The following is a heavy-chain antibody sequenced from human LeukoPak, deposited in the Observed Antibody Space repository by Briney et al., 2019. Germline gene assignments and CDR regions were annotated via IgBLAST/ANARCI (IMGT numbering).Heavy chain of an antibody. D-gene: IGHD6-19*01. CDR1: GFTFSSYA. CDR2: LSYDGSNK. CDR3: ARDPGYSSGYNWFDP. V-gene: IGHV3-30-3*01. J-gene: IGHJ5*02. Sequence: GGSLRLSCAASGFTFSSYAMHWVRQAPGKGLEWVAVLSYDGSNKYYADSVKGRFTISRDNSKNTLYLQMNSLRAEDTAVYYCARDPGYSSGYNWFDPWGQGTLVTVSS.